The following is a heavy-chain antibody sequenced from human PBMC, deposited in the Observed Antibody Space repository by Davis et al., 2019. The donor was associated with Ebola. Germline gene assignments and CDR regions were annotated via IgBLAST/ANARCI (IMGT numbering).Heavy chain of an antibody. CDR2: ISGFNTNT. J-gene: IGHJ4*02. D-gene: IGHD3-9*01. Sequence: ASVKVSCKSSGYAFTSYRLVWVRQPPGLGLEWMGWISGFNTNTNFAQKFQGRVTVSKDTSTNTAYMDLRSLTSDDTAIYYCARAPNYDVLTGTSSYYFDYWGQGTLVTVSS. V-gene: IGHV1-18*04. CDR3: ARAPNYDVLTGTSSYYFDY. CDR1: GYAFTSYR.